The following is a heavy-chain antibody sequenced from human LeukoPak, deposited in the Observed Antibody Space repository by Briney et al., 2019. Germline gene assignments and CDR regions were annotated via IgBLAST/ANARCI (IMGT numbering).Heavy chain of an antibody. CDR3: ARQTTTYYYDSSGYEDY. Sequence: GASVKVSYKASGYTFTSYYMHWVRQAPGQGLEWMGWISAYNGNTNYAQKLQGRVTMTTDTSTSTAYMELRSLRSDDTAVYYCARQTTTYYYDSSGYEDYWGQGTLVTVSS. J-gene: IGHJ4*02. CDR2: ISAYNGNT. V-gene: IGHV1-18*04. CDR1: GYTFTSYY. D-gene: IGHD3-22*01.